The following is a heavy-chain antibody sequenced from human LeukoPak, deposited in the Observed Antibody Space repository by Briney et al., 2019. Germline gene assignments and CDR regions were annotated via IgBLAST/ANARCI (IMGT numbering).Heavy chain of an antibody. J-gene: IGHJ4*02. CDR2: IYHSGST. Sequence: ETLSLTCAVSGYSISSGYYWGWIRQPPGKGLEWIGSIYHSGSTYYNPSLKSRVTISVGTSKNQFSLKLSSVTAADTAVYYCARGQGNSSSWYGAFDYWGQGTLVTVSS. V-gene: IGHV4-38-2*01. D-gene: IGHD6-13*01. CDR1: GYSISSGYY. CDR3: ARGQGNSSSWYGAFDY.